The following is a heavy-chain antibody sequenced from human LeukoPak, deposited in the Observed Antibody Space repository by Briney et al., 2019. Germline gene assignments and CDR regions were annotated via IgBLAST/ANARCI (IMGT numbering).Heavy chain of an antibody. Sequence: GSLRLSCAASGFAFSTYAIHWVRQAPGQGLEWVARVSYDGANKYYADSVRGRFTISRDNSKIMLFLHMDSLRGEDTAVYYCVKDGGDYFDYWGQGTLVTVSS. D-gene: IGHD3-3*01. CDR1: GFAFSTYA. J-gene: IGHJ4*02. CDR3: VKDGGDYFDY. V-gene: IGHV3-30*01. CDR2: VSYDGANK.